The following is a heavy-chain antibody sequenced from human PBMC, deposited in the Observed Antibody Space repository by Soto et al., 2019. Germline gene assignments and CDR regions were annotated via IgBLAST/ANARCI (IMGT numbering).Heavy chain of an antibody. J-gene: IGHJ4*02. CDR2: ITPFNGNT. CDR1: GYTFTYRY. V-gene: IGHV1-45*02. Sequence: SVKVSCKASGYTFTYRYLRWVRQAPGQAIEWMGWITPFNGNTNYAQKFQDRVTITRDRSMSTAYMELSSLRSEDTAMYYCATSTNGAMHGIFDYWGQGTLVTVSS. CDR3: ATSTNGAMHGIFDY. D-gene: IGHD2-8*01.